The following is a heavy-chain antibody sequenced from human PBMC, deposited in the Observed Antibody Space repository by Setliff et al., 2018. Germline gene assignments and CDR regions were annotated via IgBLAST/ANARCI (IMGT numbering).Heavy chain of an antibody. CDR3: ARLALTGYDSSGYYYALDYYYYMDV. D-gene: IGHD3-22*01. CDR2: LNWNGRNT. J-gene: IGHJ6*03. V-gene: IGHV3-20*04. CDR1: GFTFDDYG. Sequence: PGGSLRLSCAASGFTFDDYGMSWVRQVPGKGLEWVSSLNWNGRNTAYADSVKGRFTISRDKSKNTLYLQRNSLRADDTAVYYCARLALTGYDSSGYYYALDYYYYMDVWGKGTTVTVSS.